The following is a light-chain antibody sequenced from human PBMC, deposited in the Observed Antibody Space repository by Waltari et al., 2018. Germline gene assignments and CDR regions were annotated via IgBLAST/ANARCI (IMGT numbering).Light chain of an antibody. V-gene: IGKV3-20*01. CDR3: QMYVRLPVT. CDR2: DAS. Sequence: DIVLTQSPGTLSLSPGDRATLSCRASQSVGRSLAWYQQKPGQAPRLLIYDASKRATGIPERVSGSGSGTDFSLTISRLEPEDFAVYYCQMYVRLPVTFGQGTKVEIK. CDR1: QSVGRS. J-gene: IGKJ1*01.